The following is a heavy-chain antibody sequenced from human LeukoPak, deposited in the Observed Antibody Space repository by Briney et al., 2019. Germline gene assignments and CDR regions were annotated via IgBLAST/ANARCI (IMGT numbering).Heavy chain of an antibody. CDR3: AGATEVAGIDY. CDR2: ISSSSKYR. J-gene: IGHJ4*02. D-gene: IGHD5-12*01. CDR1: GFTFNTYW. V-gene: IGHV3-21*01. Sequence: MAGGSLRLSCAASGFTFNTYWMVWFRQAPGKGLEWVSSISSSSKYRSYADSVKGRFTISRDNAKNSLSLQMDSLRAEDTAVYYCAGATEVAGIDYWGQGTLVTVSS.